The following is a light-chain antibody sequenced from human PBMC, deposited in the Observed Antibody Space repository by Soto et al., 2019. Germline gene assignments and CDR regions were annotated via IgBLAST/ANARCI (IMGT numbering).Light chain of an antibody. CDR3: QPYGSSPPFT. V-gene: IGKV3-20*01. CDR1: QSVSSSY. CDR2: GAS. Sequence: EIVLTQSPSTLPLSPVERATLVRTAIQSVSSSYLAWYQQKPGQAPRLLIYGASSRATGIPDRFGGSGSGTDFPLNISRLEPEDFAVYYCQPYGSSPPFTLGKGTKVDIK. J-gene: IGKJ1*01.